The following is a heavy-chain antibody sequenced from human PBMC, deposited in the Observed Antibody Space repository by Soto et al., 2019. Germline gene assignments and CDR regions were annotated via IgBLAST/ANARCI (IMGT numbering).Heavy chain of an antibody. V-gene: IGHV5-10-1*01. Sequence: PGESLKISCKGSGYSFTSYWISWVRQMPGKGLEWMGSIDPSDSYTNYSPSFQGHVTISADKSISTAYLQWSSLKASDTAVYYCATGGYNWNYAGFKANGMDVWGQGPRSPSP. CDR3: ATGGYNWNYAGFKANGMDV. J-gene: IGHJ6*02. CDR1: GYSFTSYW. D-gene: IGHD1-7*01. CDR2: IDPSDSYT.